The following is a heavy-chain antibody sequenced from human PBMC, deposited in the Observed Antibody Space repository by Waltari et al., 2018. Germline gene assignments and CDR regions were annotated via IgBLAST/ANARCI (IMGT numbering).Heavy chain of an antibody. CDR1: GYTFTSYG. J-gene: IGHJ3*02. Sequence: QVQLVQSGAEVKKPGASVKVSCKASGYTFTSYGISWGRQAPGQGLEWMGWISAYNGNTNYAQKLQGRVTMTTDTSTSTAYMELRSLRSDDTAVYYCAREQAIDMYNWNYGDAFDIWGQGTMVTVSS. D-gene: IGHD1-7*01. V-gene: IGHV1-18*01. CDR3: AREQAIDMYNWNYGDAFDI. CDR2: ISAYNGNT.